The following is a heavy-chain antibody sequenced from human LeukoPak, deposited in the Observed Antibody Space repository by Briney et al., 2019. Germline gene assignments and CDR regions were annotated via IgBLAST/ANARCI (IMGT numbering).Heavy chain of an antibody. J-gene: IGHJ4*02. CDR3: ARHGAYGDYPPWGYYFDY. CDR1: GGSISSSSYY. V-gene: IGHV4-39*01. Sequence: SQTLSLTSTVSGGSISSSSYYWGWIRQPPGKGLEWIGSIYFSGSTYYNPSLKSRVTISVDTSKNQFSLKLSSVTAADTAVYYCARHGAYGDYPPWGYYFDYWGQGTLVTVSS. D-gene: IGHD4-17*01. CDR2: IYFSGST.